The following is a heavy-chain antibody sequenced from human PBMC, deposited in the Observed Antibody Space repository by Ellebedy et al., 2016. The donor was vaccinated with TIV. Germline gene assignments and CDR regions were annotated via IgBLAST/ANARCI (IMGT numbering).Heavy chain of an antibody. CDR3: AKALYKGNGYDFIFDY. CDR1: KFTFSNFA. D-gene: IGHD3-3*01. CDR2: FSDDDKSI. J-gene: IGHJ4*02. V-gene: IGHV3-30*18. Sequence: GESLKISCVASKFTFSNFAMHWVRQAPGKGLEWVATFSDDDKSIHYTESVKGRFTISRDNSRNTVYLQMNGLRADDTAVYYCAKALYKGNGYDFIFDYWGQGTLVTVSS.